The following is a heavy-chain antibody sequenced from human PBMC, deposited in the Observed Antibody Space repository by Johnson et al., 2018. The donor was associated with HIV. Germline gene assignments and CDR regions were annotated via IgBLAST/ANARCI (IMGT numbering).Heavy chain of an antibody. J-gene: IGHJ3*02. V-gene: IGHV3-30*04. CDR3: AKGGCGGDCYSPYLFDI. CDR2: MSYDGSNK. CDR1: GFTFSSYA. D-gene: IGHD2-21*01. Sequence: QVQLVESGGGVVQPGRSLRLSCAASGFTFSSYAMNWVRQAPGKGLEWVALMSYDGSNKYYADSVKGRFTISRDNAKNSLYLQMNSLRAEDTAVYYCAKGGCGGDCYSPYLFDIWGQGTMVTVSS.